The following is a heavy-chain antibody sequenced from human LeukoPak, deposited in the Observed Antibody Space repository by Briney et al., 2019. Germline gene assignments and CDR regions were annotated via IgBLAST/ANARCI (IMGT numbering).Heavy chain of an antibody. CDR1: GFTVSSTY. CDR3: ARGVSYGSGSYIGDP. J-gene: IGHJ5*02. V-gene: IGHV3-53*01. Sequence: GGSLRLSCAASGFTVSSTYMSWVRQAPGKGLEWVSVIYSGGSTYYADSVKGRFTISRDNSKNTFYLRMNSLRAEDTAVYYCARGVSYGSGSYIGDPWGQGTLVTVSS. D-gene: IGHD3-10*01. CDR2: IYSGGST.